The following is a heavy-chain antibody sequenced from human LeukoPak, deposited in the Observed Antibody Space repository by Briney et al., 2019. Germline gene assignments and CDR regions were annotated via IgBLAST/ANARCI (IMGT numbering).Heavy chain of an antibody. CDR1: GGSISSYY. CDR3: ARVSPGTYYYDSSGYCFDY. CDR2: IYYSGST. V-gene: IGHV4-59*12. J-gene: IGHJ4*02. Sequence: PSETLSLTCTVSGGSISSYYWSWIRQPPGKGLEWIGYIYYSGSTYYNPSLKSRVTISVDTSKNQFSLKLSSVTAADTAVYYCARVSPGTYYYDSSGYCFDYWGQGTLVTVSS. D-gene: IGHD3-22*01.